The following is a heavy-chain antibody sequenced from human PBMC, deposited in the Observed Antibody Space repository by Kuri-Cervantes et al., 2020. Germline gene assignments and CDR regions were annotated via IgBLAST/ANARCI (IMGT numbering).Heavy chain of an antibody. D-gene: IGHD4-17*01. Sequence: ASVKVSCKVSGYTLTELSMHWVRQAPGKGLEWMGGFDPEDGETIYAQKFQGRATMTEDTSTDTAYMELSSLRSEDTAVYYCANGTTVKYRGNYWGQGTLVTVSS. J-gene: IGHJ4*02. CDR2: FDPEDGET. CDR3: ANGTTVKYRGNY. CDR1: GYTLTELS. V-gene: IGHV1-24*01.